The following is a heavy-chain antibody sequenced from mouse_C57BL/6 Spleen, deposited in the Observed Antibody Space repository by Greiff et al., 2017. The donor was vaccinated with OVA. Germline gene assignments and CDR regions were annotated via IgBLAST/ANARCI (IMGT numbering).Heavy chain of an antibody. V-gene: IGHV5-17*01. CDR1: GFTFSDYG. J-gene: IGHJ3*01. D-gene: IGHD2-4*01. Sequence: EVKLVESGGGLVKPGGSLKLSCAASGFTFSDYGMHWVRQAPEKGLEWVAYISSGSSTIYYADTVKGRFTISRDNAKNTLFLQMTSLRSEDTAMYYCARPGYYDYDEDWFAYWGQGTLVTVSA. CDR2: ISSGSSTI. CDR3: ARPGYYDYDEDWFAY.